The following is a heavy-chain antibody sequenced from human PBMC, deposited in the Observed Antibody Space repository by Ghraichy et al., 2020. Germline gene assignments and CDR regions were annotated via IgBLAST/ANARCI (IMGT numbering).Heavy chain of an antibody. CDR3: ARGDSGYDMDY. D-gene: IGHD5-12*01. CDR2: INPNSGAT. J-gene: IGHJ4*02. CDR1: GYSFTDYY. Sequence: ASVKVSCKASGYSFTDYYIHWVRQAPGQGLEWMGWINPNSGATNYAQMFQGRVTMTRDTSISTAHMELSSLRSDDTAVYYCARGDSGYDMDYWGQGTLVTVSS. V-gene: IGHV1-2*02.